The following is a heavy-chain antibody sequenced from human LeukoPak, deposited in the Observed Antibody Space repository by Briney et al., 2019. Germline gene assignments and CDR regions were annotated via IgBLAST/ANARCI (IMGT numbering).Heavy chain of an antibody. Sequence: GGSLRLSCAASGFTFSSYSMNWVRQAPGKGLEWVSSISGSSRHKYYADSVKGRFTISRDNAKNSLYLQMNSLRAEDTAVYYCARTANFAAGYYIDYWGQGTLVTVSS. D-gene: IGHD6-13*01. CDR1: GFTFSSYS. V-gene: IGHV3-21*01. CDR2: ISGSSRHK. J-gene: IGHJ4*02. CDR3: ARTANFAAGYYIDY.